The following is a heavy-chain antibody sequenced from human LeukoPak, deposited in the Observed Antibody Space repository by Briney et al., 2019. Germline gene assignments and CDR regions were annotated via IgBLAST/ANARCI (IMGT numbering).Heavy chain of an antibody. D-gene: IGHD3-22*01. CDR1: SGSISSGDYY. CDR2: MYYSGST. CDR3: ARPYYYDSRIDP. Sequence: SQTLCLTRTVSSGSISSGDYYWGWLRQPTGKGLEWIAYMYYSGSTYYNPPLKSRVTMSADTSKNQLSLKLSSVTAADTAVYYCARPYYYDSRIDPWGQGILVTVSS. J-gene: IGHJ5*02. V-gene: IGHV4-30-4*01.